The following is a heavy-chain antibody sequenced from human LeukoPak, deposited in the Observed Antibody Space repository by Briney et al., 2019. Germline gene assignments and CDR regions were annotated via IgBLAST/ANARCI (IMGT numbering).Heavy chain of an antibody. Sequence: PSETLSLTCDVSGGSISSGYWWSWLRQPPGKGLEWIGEIHHSGSTNYNPSLKSRVTISVDKSKNQFSVMLTPVTAADTAVYYCARHKLLSHFDYWGQGTLVTVSS. CDR2: IHHSGST. CDR3: ARHKLLSHFDY. V-gene: IGHV4-4*02. D-gene: IGHD2-2*01. CDR1: GGSISSGYW. J-gene: IGHJ4*02.